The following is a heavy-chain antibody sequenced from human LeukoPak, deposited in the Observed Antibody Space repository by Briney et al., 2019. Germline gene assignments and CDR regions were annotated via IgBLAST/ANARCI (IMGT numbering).Heavy chain of an antibody. D-gene: IGHD4-17*01. CDR3: ARISVNRNTAHFDY. CDR1: GFXFSSYS. CDR2: ISSGSSTI. Sequence: PGGSLRLSCAASGFXFSSYSMNWVRQAPGKGLEWVSYISSGSSTIYYADSVKGRFTISRDNAKNSLYLQMNSLRDEDTAVYYCARISVNRNTAHFDYWGQGTLVTVSS. V-gene: IGHV3-48*02. J-gene: IGHJ4*02.